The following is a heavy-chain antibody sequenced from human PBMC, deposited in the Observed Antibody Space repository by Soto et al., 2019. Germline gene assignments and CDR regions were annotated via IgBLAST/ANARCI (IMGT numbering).Heavy chain of an antibody. CDR3: ARRERAAGTDWWFDP. Sequence: TLSLSCTGSGGSISRSSFHGGWICQPPGKGLEWIGSIYYCGSTYYSPSLKSRVTIWVDTSKNQFSLKLSSVTAADTAVYYCARRERAAGTDWWFDPWGQ. J-gene: IGHJ5*02. V-gene: IGHV4-39*01. CDR2: IYYCGST. CDR1: GGSISRSSFH. D-gene: IGHD6-13*01.